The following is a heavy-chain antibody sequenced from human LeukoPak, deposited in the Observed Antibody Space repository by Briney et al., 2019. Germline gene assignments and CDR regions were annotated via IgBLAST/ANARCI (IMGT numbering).Heavy chain of an antibody. CDR2: IYHSGST. V-gene: IGHV4-38-2*02. Sequence: PSETLSLTCSVSGYSISSGSYWGWIRQPPGKGLEWIGSIYHSGSTYYNPSLKSRVTISVDTSKNQFSLKLSSVTAADTAVYYCASRSSSGYYSWGQGTLVTVSS. D-gene: IGHD3-22*01. CDR1: GYSISSGSY. J-gene: IGHJ4*02. CDR3: ASRSSSGYYS.